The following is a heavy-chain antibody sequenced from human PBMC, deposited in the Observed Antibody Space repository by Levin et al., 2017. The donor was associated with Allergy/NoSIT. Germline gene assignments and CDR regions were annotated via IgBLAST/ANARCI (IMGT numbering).Heavy chain of an antibody. V-gene: IGHV1-2*06. Sequence: ASVKVSCKASGYIFNQFWMHWVRQAPGQGLEWMGRINPNNGATNFAQKFQGRVTMTRDTSISTVYMELSRMRSDDTAVYYCARDRIAFWTPLRYYYMDVWGKGTTVTVS. CDR3: ARDRIAFWTPLRYYYMDV. CDR2: INPNNGAT. D-gene: IGHD3/OR15-3a*01. CDR1: GYIFNQFW. J-gene: IGHJ6*03.